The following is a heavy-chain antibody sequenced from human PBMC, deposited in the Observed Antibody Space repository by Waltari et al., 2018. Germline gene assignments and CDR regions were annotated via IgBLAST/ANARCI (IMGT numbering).Heavy chain of an antibody. J-gene: IGHJ4*02. CDR1: GFTFSSYS. V-gene: IGHV3-48*02. CDR3: VRGGFEFDY. D-gene: IGHD3-9*01. Sequence: EVQLVESGGALVQPGGSLRVSCAASGFTFSSYSMNWVRQAPGKGLEWVAYISSGSSSIHYADSVKGRFTISRDNAKTSLYLQMNSLRDEDTAVYYCVRGGFEFDYWGQGTLVTVSS. CDR2: ISSGSSSI.